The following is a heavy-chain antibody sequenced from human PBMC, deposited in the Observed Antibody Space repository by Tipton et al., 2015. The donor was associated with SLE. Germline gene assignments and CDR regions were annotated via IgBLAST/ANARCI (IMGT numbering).Heavy chain of an antibody. CDR2: IYYSGST. CDR3: AREAAGTWGYYYGMDV. CDR1: GGSISSHY. J-gene: IGHJ6*02. D-gene: IGHD6-13*01. V-gene: IGHV4-59*11. Sequence: TLSLTCTVSGGSISSHYWSWIRQPPGKGLEWIGYIYYSGSTNYNPSLKSRLTTSVDTSKNQFSLKLSSVTAADTAVYYCAREAAGTWGYYYGMDVWGQGTTVTVSS.